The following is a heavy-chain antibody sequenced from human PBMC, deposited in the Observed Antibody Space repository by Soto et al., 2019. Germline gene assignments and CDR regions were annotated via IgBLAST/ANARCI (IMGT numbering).Heavy chain of an antibody. CDR3: ARDSTTMVTGFDN. Sequence: PSVKVSCKASGYIFAHYFIHWVRQPPGQGLEWMAIVDPTGSRTSHAHKFQGRVTLTRDASTGTVYLELIRLTSEDTALYYCARDSTTMVTGFDNWGRGTLVTVSS. D-gene: IGHD2-15*01. J-gene: IGHJ4*02. CDR1: GYIFAHYF. V-gene: IGHV1-46*01. CDR2: VDPTGSRT.